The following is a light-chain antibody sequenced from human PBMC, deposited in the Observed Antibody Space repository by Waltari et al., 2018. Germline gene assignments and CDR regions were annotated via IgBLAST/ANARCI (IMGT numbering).Light chain of an antibody. V-gene: IGLV3-1*01. CDR1: KLGSKY. CDR3: QAWDSSAFV. CDR2: RDD. J-gene: IGLJ1*01. Sequence: SYEVTQPPSVSVSPRQRATITCSGEKLGSKYVSWYQQKSGQSPVLVIYRDDKRPSGSPERFSGSNTGNTATLTSSGTQPMDEADYYCQAWDSSAFVFGAGTKVTVL.